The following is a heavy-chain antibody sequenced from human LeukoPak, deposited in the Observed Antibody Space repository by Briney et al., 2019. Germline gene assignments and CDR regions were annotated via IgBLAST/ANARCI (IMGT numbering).Heavy chain of an antibody. CDR3: AREGRGYSYGNLPYYFDY. J-gene: IGHJ4*02. CDR2: IYSGGST. D-gene: IGHD5-18*01. CDR1: GFTVSSNY. V-gene: IGHV3-53*01. Sequence: GSLRLSCAASGFTVSSNYMSWVRQAPGKGLEWVSVIYSGGSTYYADSVKGRFTISRDNSKNTLYLQMNSLRAEDTAVYYCAREGRGYSYGNLPYYFDYWGQGTLVTVSS.